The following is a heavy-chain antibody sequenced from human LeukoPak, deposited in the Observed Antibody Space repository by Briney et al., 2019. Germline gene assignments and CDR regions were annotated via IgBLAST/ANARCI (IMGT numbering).Heavy chain of an antibody. D-gene: IGHD4-23*01. CDR3: AKNAFYGGNSFDL. Sequence: PSETLSLTCTVSGGSISGYYWSWIRQPPGKGLEWIGYVYYSGSNNYNPSLKSRVSISVETSKNQFSMKLSSVTAADTAVYYCAKNAFYGGNSFDLWGQGTLVTVSS. V-gene: IGHV4-59*01. J-gene: IGHJ5*02. CDR2: VYYSGSN. CDR1: GGSISGYY.